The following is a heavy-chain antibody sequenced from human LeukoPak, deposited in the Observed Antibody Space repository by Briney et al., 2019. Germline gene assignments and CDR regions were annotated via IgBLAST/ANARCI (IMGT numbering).Heavy chain of an antibody. Sequence: SETLSLTCTVSGGSISSYYWSWIRQPPGKGLEWIGYIYYSGSTNYNPSLKSRVTISVDTSKNQFSLKLSSVTAADTAVYYCARSSSTAILDYWGQGTLVTVSS. D-gene: IGHD2-2*01. CDR1: GGSISSYY. V-gene: IGHV4-59*08. CDR2: IYYSGST. CDR3: ARSSSTAILDY. J-gene: IGHJ4*02.